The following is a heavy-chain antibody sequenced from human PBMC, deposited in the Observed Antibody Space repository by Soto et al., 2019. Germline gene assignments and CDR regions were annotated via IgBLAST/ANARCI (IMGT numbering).Heavy chain of an antibody. Sequence: SPTLSLSCAISGDSVSSNSAAWNWIRQSPSRGIEWLGRTYYRSKWYNDYAVSVKSRITINPDTSKNQFSLQLNSVTPEDTAVYYCARGAYDFCSGYYTHFDYWGQGTLVTVSS. D-gene: IGHD3-3*01. CDR3: ARGAYDFCSGYYTHFDY. V-gene: IGHV6-1*01. CDR1: GDSVSSNSAA. CDR2: TYYRSKWYN. J-gene: IGHJ4*02.